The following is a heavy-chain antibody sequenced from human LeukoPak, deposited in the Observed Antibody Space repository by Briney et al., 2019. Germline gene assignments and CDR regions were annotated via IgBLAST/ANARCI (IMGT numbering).Heavy chain of an antibody. Sequence: PGGSLRLSCAASGFTFSSYGMLWVPQAPGKGLEWVAFIRYDGGNKYYADSVWGRFTISRDDSKNTLYLQMNSLRAEDTAVYYCVKDTARFGTVLGYWGQGTLVTVSS. CDR2: IRYDGGNK. V-gene: IGHV3-30*02. J-gene: IGHJ4*02. CDR3: VKDTARFGTVLGY. D-gene: IGHD1-1*01. CDR1: GFTFSSYG.